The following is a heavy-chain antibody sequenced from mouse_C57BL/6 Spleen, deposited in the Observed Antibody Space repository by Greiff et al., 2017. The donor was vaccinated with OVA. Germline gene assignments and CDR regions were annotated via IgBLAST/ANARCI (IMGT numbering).Heavy chain of an antibody. CDR2: IYPGDGDT. CDR1: GYAFSSYW. CDR3: ARGLYYGNGGYFDV. D-gene: IGHD2-1*01. Sequence: QVQLQQSGAELVKPGASVKISCKASGYAFSSYWMNWVKQRPGKGLEWIGQIYPGDGDTNYNGKFKGKATLTADKSSSTAYMQLSSLTSEDSAVYFCARGLYYGNGGYFDVWGTGTTVTVSS. V-gene: IGHV1-80*01. J-gene: IGHJ1*03.